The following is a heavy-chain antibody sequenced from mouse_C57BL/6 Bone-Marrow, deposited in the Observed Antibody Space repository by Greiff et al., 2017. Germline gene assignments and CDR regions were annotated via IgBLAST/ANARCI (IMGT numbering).Heavy chain of an antibody. J-gene: IGHJ3*01. Sequence: VHLVESGPGLVQPSQSLSITCTVSGFSLTSYGVHWVRQSPGKGLEWLGVIWRGGSTDYNAAFISRLSISKDNSKSQVFFKMNSLQADDTAIYYCASFYGYDEAWFAYWGQGTLVTVSA. V-gene: IGHV2-2*01. CDR3: ASFYGYDEAWFAY. D-gene: IGHD2-2*01. CDR1: GFSLTSYG. CDR2: IWRGGST.